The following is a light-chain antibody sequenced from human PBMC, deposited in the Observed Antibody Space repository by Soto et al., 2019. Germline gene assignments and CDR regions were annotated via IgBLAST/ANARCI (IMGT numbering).Light chain of an antibody. V-gene: IGKV1-17*01. CDR1: QGIRND. CDR2: AAS. Sequence: DIQMTQSPSSLSASVGDRVTITCRASQGIRNDLVWYQQKPGKAPKRLIYAASSLQSGVPSRFGGSESATEFTLTITSPQPEYLPTYNCLQHNSYSVTFGQGTKVEIK. J-gene: IGKJ1*01. CDR3: LQHNSYSVT.